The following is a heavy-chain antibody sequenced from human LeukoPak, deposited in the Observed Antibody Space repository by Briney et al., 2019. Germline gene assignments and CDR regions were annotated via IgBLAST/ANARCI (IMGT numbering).Heavy chain of an antibody. CDR2: INEEGSDT. V-gene: IGHV3-74*01. CDR3: AREGPDY. CDR1: GFIFSNYW. J-gene: IGHJ4*02. Sequence: PGGSLRLSCAASGFIFSNYWMHWVRQAPGKGLEWVSGINEEGSDTKYADSVRGQSTISRDNAKNTLSLQMNSLRADDTAVYYCAREGPDYWGQGTLVTVSS.